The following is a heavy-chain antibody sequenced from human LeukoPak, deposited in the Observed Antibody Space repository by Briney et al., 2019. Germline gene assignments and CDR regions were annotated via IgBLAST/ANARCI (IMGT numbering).Heavy chain of an antibody. CDR3: ARGQWFRAF. V-gene: IGHV4-34*01. CDR1: GGPFCCYY. Sequence: WETLSLICGVWGGPFCCYYWTWIRPPPGKGLEWIGEIHYSGSATYNPSLKGRVTISVDTSKNQFSLEMNSVTAADTAVYCCARGQWFRAFWSRGTPVTVSS. D-gene: IGHD3-10*01. CDR2: IHYSGSA. J-gene: IGHJ4*02.